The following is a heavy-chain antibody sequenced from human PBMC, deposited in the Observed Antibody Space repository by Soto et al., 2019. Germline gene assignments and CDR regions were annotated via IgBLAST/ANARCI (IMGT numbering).Heavy chain of an antibody. CDR1: GFTFSSYA. V-gene: IGHV3-30-3*01. Sequence: GGSLRLSCAASGFTFSSYAMHWVRQAPGKGLEWVAVISYDGSNKYYADSVKGRFTISRDNSKNTLYLQMNSLRAEDTAVYYCARDQSFISMVRGVIGDYYGMDVWGQGTTVTVSS. D-gene: IGHD3-10*01. CDR2: ISYDGSNK. J-gene: IGHJ6*02. CDR3: ARDQSFISMVRGVIGDYYGMDV.